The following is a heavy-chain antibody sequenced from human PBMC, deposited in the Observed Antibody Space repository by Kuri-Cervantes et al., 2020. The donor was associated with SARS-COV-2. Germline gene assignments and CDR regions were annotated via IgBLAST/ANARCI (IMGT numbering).Heavy chain of an antibody. J-gene: IGHJ6*02. Sequence: SETLSLTCTVSGGSISSGGYYWSWIRQHPGKGLEWIGYIYYSGSTYYNPSLKSRVTISVDTSKNQFSLKLSSVTAADTAVYYCARRYDFWSGYLAMDVWGQGTTVPSP. CDR3: ARRYDFWSGYLAMDV. CDR1: GGSISSGGYY. D-gene: IGHD3-3*01. CDR2: IYYSGST. V-gene: IGHV4-31*03.